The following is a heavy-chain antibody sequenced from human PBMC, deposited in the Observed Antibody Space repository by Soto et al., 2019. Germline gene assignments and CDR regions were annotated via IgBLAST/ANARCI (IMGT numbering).Heavy chain of an antibody. J-gene: IGHJ4*02. V-gene: IGHV1-18*01. Sequence: ASVKVSCKASGYTFTSYGISWVRQAPGQGLEWMGWISAYNGNTNYAQKLQGRVTMTTDTSTSTAYMELRSLRSDDTAVYYCARGLSLYSSSWYEAPYWGQGTLVTVSS. CDR1: GYTFTSYG. CDR2: ISAYNGNT. CDR3: ARGLSLYSSSWYEAPY. D-gene: IGHD6-13*01.